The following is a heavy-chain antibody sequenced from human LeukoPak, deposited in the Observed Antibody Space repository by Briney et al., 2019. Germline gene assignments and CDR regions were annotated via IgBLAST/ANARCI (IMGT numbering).Heavy chain of an antibody. V-gene: IGHV3-9*01. CDR3: AKNYGSGSYHTAAFDY. Sequence: GRTLRLSCAASGFTFDDYAMHWVRQAPGKGLEWVSGISWNSGSIGYADSVKGRFTISRDNAKNSLYLQMNSLRAEDTALYYCAKNYGSGSYHTAAFDYWGQGTLVTVSS. J-gene: IGHJ4*02. CDR2: ISWNSGSI. CDR1: GFTFDDYA. D-gene: IGHD3-10*01.